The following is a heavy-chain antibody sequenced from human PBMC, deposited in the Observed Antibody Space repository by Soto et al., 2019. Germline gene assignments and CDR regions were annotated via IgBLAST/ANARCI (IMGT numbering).Heavy chain of an antibody. D-gene: IGHD2-15*01. V-gene: IGHV3-48*01. J-gene: IGHJ5*02. CDR1: GFTFSSYS. CDR2: ISSSSNSI. CDR3: VGCSGGSCYLSWFDP. Sequence: GGSLRLSCAASGFTFSSYSMNWVRQAPGKGLEWVSYISSSSNSIYYADSVKGRFTISRDNAKNTLYLQMNSLRAEDTAVYYCVGCSGGSCYLSWFDPWGQGTLVTVSS.